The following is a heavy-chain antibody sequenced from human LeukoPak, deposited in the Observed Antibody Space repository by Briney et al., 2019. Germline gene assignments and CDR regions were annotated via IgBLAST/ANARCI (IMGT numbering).Heavy chain of an antibody. J-gene: IGHJ4*02. CDR2: IYYTGST. CDR1: GGSISNYY. Sequence: SETLSPTCTVSGGSISNYYWSWIRQPPGKGLEWIAYIYYTGSTNYNPSLKSRVTISVDTSKNQFSLKLSSVTAADTAVYYCARVGYFGSGNYYNDRGAFDYWGQGTLVTVSS. V-gene: IGHV4-59*01. D-gene: IGHD3-10*01. CDR3: ARVGYFGSGNYYNDRGAFDY.